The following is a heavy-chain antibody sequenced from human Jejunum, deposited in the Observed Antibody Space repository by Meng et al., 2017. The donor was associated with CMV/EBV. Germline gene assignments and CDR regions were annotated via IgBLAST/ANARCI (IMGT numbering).Heavy chain of an antibody. Sequence: YGMGWVRQASGKGLEWVSTINGGGGSTYYADSVTGRFTISRDNSASTLSLQLNSLRAEDSAIYYCAKTGFEAGRTGGLYYYYYDMDVWGQGTTVTVSS. CDR1: YG. J-gene: IGHJ6*02. CDR2: INGGGGST. CDR3: AKTGFEAGRTGGLYYYYYDMDV. D-gene: IGHD1-1*01. V-gene: IGHV3-23*01.